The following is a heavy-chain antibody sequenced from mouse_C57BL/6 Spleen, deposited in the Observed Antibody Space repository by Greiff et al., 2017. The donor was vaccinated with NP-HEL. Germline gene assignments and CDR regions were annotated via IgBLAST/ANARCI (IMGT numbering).Heavy chain of an antibody. CDR2: IYPGDGDT. D-gene: IGHD1-1*01. CDR1: GYAFSSYW. V-gene: IGHV1-80*01. CDR3: ARDSNYYGSSYGYFDV. J-gene: IGHJ1*03. Sequence: VQVVESGAELVKPGASVKISCKASGYAFSSYWMNWVKQRPGKGLEWIGQIYPGDGDTNYNGKFKGKATLTADKSSSTAYMQLSSLTSEDSAVYFCARDSNYYGSSYGYFDVWGTGTTVTVSS.